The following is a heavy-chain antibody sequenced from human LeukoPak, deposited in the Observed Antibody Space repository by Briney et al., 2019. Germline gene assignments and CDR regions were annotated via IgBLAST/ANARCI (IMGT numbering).Heavy chain of an antibody. J-gene: IGHJ4*02. CDR1: GYTFTSYY. V-gene: IGHV1-46*01. Sequence: ASVKVSCKASGYTFTSYYMHWVRQAPGQGLEWMGIINPGGGSTSYAQKFQGRVTMTRDTSTSTVYMELSSLRPEDTAVYYCARGEYDILTGDCNYIDYWGQGTLVTVSS. CDR2: INPGGGST. D-gene: IGHD3-9*01. CDR3: ARGEYDILTGDCNYIDY.